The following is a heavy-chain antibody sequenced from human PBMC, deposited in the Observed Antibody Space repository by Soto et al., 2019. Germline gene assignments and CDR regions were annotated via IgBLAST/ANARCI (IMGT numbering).Heavy chain of an antibody. CDR2: TYYRSKWYS. CDR3: VRGQFSAFDC. CDR1: GDSVSSNSAA. Sequence: PSQTHSLTCVISGDSVSSNSAAWNWIRQSPSRGLEWLGRTYYRSKWYSDYAVSVKSRITINPDTSKNQFSLQLNSVTPGDTAVYYCVRGQFSAFDCWGQGTLVTVSS. V-gene: IGHV6-1*01. J-gene: IGHJ4*02.